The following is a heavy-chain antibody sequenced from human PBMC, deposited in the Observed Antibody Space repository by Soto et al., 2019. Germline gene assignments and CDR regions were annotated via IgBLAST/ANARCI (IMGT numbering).Heavy chain of an antibody. V-gene: IGHV4-4*02. D-gene: IGHD1-7*01. Sequence: PSETLARTFAVSGGSFTSNNWWTWVRQPPGQGLEWIGEIYRTGSTNYNPSLKSRVTISLDKSDNQFSLKVTSLTAADTAVYYCASRDRGTSVDYWGQGTLVTVSS. CDR2: IYRTGST. CDR3: ASRDRGTSVDY. J-gene: IGHJ4*02. CDR1: GGSFTSNNW.